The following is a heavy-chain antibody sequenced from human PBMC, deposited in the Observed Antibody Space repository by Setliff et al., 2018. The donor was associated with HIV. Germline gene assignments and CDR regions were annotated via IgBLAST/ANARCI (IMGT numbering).Heavy chain of an antibody. D-gene: IGHD2-8*01. Sequence: PGGSLRLSCAATGSIFSISYMHWVRQAPGRGLEWVSLISSDGSTTTYADSVKGRFTVSRDNARNTLYLQMNSLRLDDTAVYYCATDRFFVANYWGPGTLVTVSS. V-gene: IGHV3-74*03. CDR3: ATDRFFVANY. CDR2: ISSDGSTT. CDR1: GSIFSISY. J-gene: IGHJ4*02.